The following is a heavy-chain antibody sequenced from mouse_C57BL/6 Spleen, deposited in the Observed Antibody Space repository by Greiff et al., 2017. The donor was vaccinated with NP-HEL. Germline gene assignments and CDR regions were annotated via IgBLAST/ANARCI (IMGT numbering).Heavy chain of an antibody. CDR1: GYTFTGYW. Sequence: QVQLQQSGAELLKPGASVKLSCKATGYTFTGYWIEWVKQRPGHGLEWIGEILPGSGSTNYNEKFKGKATFTADTSSNTAYMQLSSLTTEDSAIYYGARRDYYGSSLRGAWFAYWGQGTLVTVSA. CDR3: ARRDYYGSSLRGAWFAY. J-gene: IGHJ3*01. CDR2: ILPGSGST. D-gene: IGHD1-1*01. V-gene: IGHV1-9*01.